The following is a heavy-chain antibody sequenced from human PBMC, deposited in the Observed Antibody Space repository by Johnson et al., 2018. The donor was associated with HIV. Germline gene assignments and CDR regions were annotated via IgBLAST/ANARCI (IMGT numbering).Heavy chain of an antibody. V-gene: IGHV3-11*04. CDR2: ISGSGGST. J-gene: IGHJ3*02. CDR1: GFTFSDYY. CDR3: ASDHISGPDAFDI. Sequence: QVQLVESGGGLVKPGGSLRLSCAASGFTFSDYYMSWIRQAPGKGLEWVSAISGSGGSTYYADSVKGRFTISSDNSKNTLYLQMNSLRAEDTAVFYCASDHISGPDAFDIWGQGTMVTVSS. D-gene: IGHD6-19*01.